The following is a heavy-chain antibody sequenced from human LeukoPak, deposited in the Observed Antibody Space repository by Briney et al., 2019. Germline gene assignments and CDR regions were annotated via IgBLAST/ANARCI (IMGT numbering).Heavy chain of an antibody. CDR2: IWYDGSNK. CDR1: GFTFSDFG. CDR3: ARVEWEGAARFDY. Sequence: GRSLRLSCAASGFTFSDFGMHWVRQAPGKGLEWVAVIWYDGSNKDYTDSVKGRFTISRDNSENTLYLHMNSLRVEDTAVYYCARVEWEGAARFDYWGQGTLVTVSS. D-gene: IGHD1-26*01. V-gene: IGHV3-33*01. J-gene: IGHJ4*02.